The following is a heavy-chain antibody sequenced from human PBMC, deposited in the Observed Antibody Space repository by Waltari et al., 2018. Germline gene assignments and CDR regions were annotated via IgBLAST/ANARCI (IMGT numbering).Heavy chain of an antibody. D-gene: IGHD6-19*01. V-gene: IGHV4-61*02. Sequence: QLQGSGPGLVEPSQTLSLTCTVSGGAISSGAYYWSWIRQTAVGGLEWIGRVCREGKVNYTPSLGSRVTISVDSSRNQFSLTLTSVTAADSALYFCATGWSWHPTGDVFDFWGQGIRATVSS. CDR3: ATGWSWHPTGDVFDF. CDR2: VCREGKV. J-gene: IGHJ3*01. CDR1: GGAISSGAYY.